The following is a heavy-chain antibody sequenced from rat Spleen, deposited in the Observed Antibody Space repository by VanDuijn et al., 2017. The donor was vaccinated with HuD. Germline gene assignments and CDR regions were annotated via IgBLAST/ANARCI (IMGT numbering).Heavy chain of an antibody. CDR3: TRFTLTTAGQGVMDA. Sequence: EVQLVESGGGLVQPGRSLKLSCVASGFTFNNYWMTWIRQAPGKGLEWVTSITNNGGTTYYPDSVKGRFTISRDNPKNTLYLQMNSLRSEDTATYYCTRFTLTTAGQGVMDAWGQGASVTVSS. CDR1: GFTFNNYW. D-gene: IGHD1-11*01. CDR2: ITNNGGTT. J-gene: IGHJ4*01. V-gene: IGHV5-31*01.